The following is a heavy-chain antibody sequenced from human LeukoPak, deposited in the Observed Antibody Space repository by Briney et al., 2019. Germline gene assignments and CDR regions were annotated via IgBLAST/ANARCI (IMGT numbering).Heavy chain of an antibody. CDR1: GFAFSDYT. J-gene: IGHJ3*02. Sequence: GGSLRLSCAASGFAFSDYTINWVRQAPGQGLEWLSYIKSSDTSTFYADSVKGRFTVSRDNAKNSLYLQMNSLRAEDTAVYYCARRGNMSSHAFDIWGQGTVVTVSS. CDR3: ARRGNMSSHAFDI. CDR2: IKSSDTST. D-gene: IGHD2/OR15-2a*01. V-gene: IGHV3-11*01.